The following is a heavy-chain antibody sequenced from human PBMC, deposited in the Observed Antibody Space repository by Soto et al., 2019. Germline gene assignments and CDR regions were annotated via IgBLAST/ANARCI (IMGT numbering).Heavy chain of an antibody. CDR3: AKDRRAGGNYGFYSDF. D-gene: IGHD1-7*01. Sequence: EVQLLESGGGLVQPGGSLRLSCAASGFTFSSYGMTWVRQAPGKGLEWVSFSSATGAGTYYADSVKGRFTISRDNSKNTLYLQMTSLSAYDTAVYYCAKDRRAGGNYGFYSDFWSQGSPVIVSS. CDR2: SSATGAGT. V-gene: IGHV3-23*01. J-gene: IGHJ4*02. CDR1: GFTFSSYG.